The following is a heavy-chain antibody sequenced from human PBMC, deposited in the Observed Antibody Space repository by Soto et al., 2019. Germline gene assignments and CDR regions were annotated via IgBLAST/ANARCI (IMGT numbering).Heavy chain of an antibody. CDR2: ISGSGGST. CDR3: AKGYSSSWLIYFDY. D-gene: IGHD6-13*01. CDR1: GFTFSSYA. Sequence: GGSLRLSCAASGFTFSSYAMSWVRQAPGKGLEWVPAISGSGGSTYYADSVKGRFTISRDNSKNTVYLQMNSLRADDTALYYCAKGYSSSWLIYFDYWGQGTPVTVSS. J-gene: IGHJ4*02. V-gene: IGHV3-23*01.